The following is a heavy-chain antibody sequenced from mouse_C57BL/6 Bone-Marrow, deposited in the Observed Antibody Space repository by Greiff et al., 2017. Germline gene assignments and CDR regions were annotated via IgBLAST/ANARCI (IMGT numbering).Heavy chain of an antibody. CDR3: ARCGYDAWFAY. J-gene: IGHJ3*01. D-gene: IGHD2-2*01. CDR2: IYPGDGAP. V-gene: IGHV1-82*01. Sequence: QVQLKESGPELVKPGASVKISCKASGYAFSSSWMNWVKQRPGTGLEWIGRIYPGDGAPSYNGQFKGKATLTADKSSSTAYMQLSSLTSEDSAVNFCARCGYDAWFAYWGQGTLVTVSA. CDR1: GYAFSSSW.